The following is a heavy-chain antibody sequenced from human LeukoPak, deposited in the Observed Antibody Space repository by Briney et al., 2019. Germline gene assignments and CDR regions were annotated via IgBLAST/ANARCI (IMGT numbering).Heavy chain of an antibody. CDR1: GGSVSSGSYY. J-gene: IGHJ4*02. CDR3: ARVIGGGYFDY. Sequence: SETLSLTCTVSGGSVSSGSYYWSCIRQPPGKGLEWIGYIYYSGSTNYNPSLKSRVTISVDTSKNQFSLKLSSVTAADTAVYYCARVIGGGYFDYWGQGTLVTVSS. V-gene: IGHV4-61*01. CDR2: IYYSGST. D-gene: IGHD3-22*01.